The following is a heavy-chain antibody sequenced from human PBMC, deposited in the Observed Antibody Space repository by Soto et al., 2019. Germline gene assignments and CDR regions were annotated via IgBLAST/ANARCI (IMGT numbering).Heavy chain of an antibody. Sequence: QITLKESGPTLVEPTQTLTLTCTFSELSLSTSGVGVGWIRQPPGKALEWLALIYWDVDKRYSPSLKSRLTITKVTSHNQVILTMTNMDTVYTATYYCVHSHVLRWYGFDSWGQGTLVTVPS. CDR3: VHSHVLRWYGFDS. CDR2: IYWDVDK. D-gene: IGHD6-13*01. V-gene: IGHV2-5*02. J-gene: IGHJ4*02. CDR1: ELSLSTSGVG.